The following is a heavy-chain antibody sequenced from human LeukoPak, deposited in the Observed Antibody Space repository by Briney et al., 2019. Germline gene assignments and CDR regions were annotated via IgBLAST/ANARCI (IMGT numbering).Heavy chain of an antibody. CDR2: ISGTSNTI. CDR3: ARKGGGIIDY. D-gene: IGHD3-16*01. CDR1: GFXFSSYS. J-gene: IGHJ4*02. Sequence: GGSLRLSCAASGFXFSSYSMNWVRQAPGKGLEWVSIISGTSNTIYYADSVKGRFTISRDNAKNSLYLQMNSLRDEDTAVYYCARKGGGIIDYWGQGTLVTVSS. V-gene: IGHV3-48*02.